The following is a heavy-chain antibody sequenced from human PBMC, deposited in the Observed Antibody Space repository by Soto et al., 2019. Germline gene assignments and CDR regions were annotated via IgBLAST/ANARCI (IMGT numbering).Heavy chain of an antibody. CDR2: IWSDGSNE. CDR1: EFTFSRHG. Sequence: GGSLRLSCAAAEFTFSRHGMHWVRPAPGKGLQWVGVIWSDGSNEVYADSVKGRFIISRDNSKNILYLQMNSLRAEDTAVYYCARERTFGDNKHNYMDVWGTGITVTVSS. V-gene: IGHV3-33*01. D-gene: IGHD3-10*01. J-gene: IGHJ6*03. CDR3: ARERTFGDNKHNYMDV.